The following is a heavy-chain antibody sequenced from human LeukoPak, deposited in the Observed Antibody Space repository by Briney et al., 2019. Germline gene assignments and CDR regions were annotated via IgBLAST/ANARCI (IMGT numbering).Heavy chain of an antibody. CDR1: GGSISSSSYY. CDR3: ARDREGYNLNIGFQH. J-gene: IGHJ1*01. D-gene: IGHD1-14*01. CDR2: IYYSGST. Sequence: PSETLSLTCTVSGGSISSSSYYWGWIRQPPGKGLEWIGSIYYSGSTYYNPSLKSRVTISVDTSKNQFSLKLSSVTAADTAVYYCARDREGYNLNIGFQHWGQGTLVTVSS. V-gene: IGHV4-39*07.